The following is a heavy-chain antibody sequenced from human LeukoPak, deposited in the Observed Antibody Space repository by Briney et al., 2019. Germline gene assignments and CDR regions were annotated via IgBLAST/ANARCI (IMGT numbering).Heavy chain of an antibody. D-gene: IGHD2-21*02. Sequence: GGSLRLSCAASGFTFSSYGMHWVRQAPGKGLVWVSRINSDGSSTLYADSVKGRFTISRDNAKNTLFLQMNSLRAEDTAVYYCATSSCGGDCYGNWFDPWGQGTRVTVSS. J-gene: IGHJ5*02. V-gene: IGHV3-74*03. CDR3: ATSSCGGDCYGNWFDP. CDR2: INSDGSST. CDR1: GFTFSSYG.